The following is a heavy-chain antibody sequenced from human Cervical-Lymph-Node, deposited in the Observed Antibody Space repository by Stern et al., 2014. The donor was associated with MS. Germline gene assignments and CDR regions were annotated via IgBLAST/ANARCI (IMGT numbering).Heavy chain of an antibody. CDR1: GVTFSRSA. J-gene: IGHJ3*01. D-gene: IGHD5-12*01. V-gene: IGHV1-69*01. CDR3: GRDELRLQAIDV. Sequence: QVQLMQSGAEVKTPGSSVKVSCRTSGVTFSRSAISWVRQAPGQGLEWLGGIIPIFGTPNYAQKFVGRATITADESTSTASKELTSLISEDTAVYYCGRDELRLQAIDVWGQGTLVTVSS. CDR2: IIPIFGTP.